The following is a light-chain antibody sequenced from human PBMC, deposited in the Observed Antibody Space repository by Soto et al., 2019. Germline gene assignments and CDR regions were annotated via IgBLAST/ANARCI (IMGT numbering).Light chain of an antibody. CDR3: QRDNDFQYV. J-gene: IGKJ2*01. CDR2: TAI. Sequence: DIQMTQSPSTLSASVGDRVTITCRASQSISTWLAWYQQKPGKAPKLLIYTAINLQSGVPSRFSGSGSGTEFSLTISGLQPDDFATYYCQRDNDFQYVFGQGTKL. CDR1: QSISTW. V-gene: IGKV1-5*03.